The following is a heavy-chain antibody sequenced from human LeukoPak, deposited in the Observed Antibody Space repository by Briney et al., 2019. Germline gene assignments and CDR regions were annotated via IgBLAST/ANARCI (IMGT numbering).Heavy chain of an antibody. Sequence: GGSQRLSCAASGFKFSDHYIDWVRQAPGKGLEWVGRSRNKASIYTTEYAASVEGRFTISRDVSESSLYLQMNSLRTEDTAVYYCGRIAISANNGMDVWGQGTTVTVSS. V-gene: IGHV3-72*01. CDR1: GFKFSDHY. J-gene: IGHJ6*02. CDR3: GRIAISANNGMDV. D-gene: IGHD1/OR15-1a*01. CDR2: SRNKASIYTT.